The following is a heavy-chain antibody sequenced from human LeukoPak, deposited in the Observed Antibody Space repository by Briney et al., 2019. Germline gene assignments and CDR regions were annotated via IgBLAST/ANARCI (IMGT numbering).Heavy chain of an antibody. J-gene: IGHJ5*02. D-gene: IGHD3-10*01. CDR1: GFTFSNYA. CDR2: ISASGTGT. CDR3: AKVTTLVRGVMSGFDP. V-gene: IGHV3-23*01. Sequence: GGSLRLSCAASGFTFSNYAMTWVRQAPGKGLEWVSGISASGTGTYYADSVKGRFTISRDNSKNTLLLQMNSLRADDTPVYYCAKVTTLVRGVMSGFDPWGQGTLVTVSS.